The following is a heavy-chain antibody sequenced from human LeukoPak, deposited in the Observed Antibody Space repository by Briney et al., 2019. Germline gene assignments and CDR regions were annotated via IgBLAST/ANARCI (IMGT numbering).Heavy chain of an antibody. CDR3: ARGHSSSVPNGFDY. V-gene: IGHV1-2*06. D-gene: IGHD6-6*01. J-gene: IGHJ4*02. CDR1: GYTFTGYY. Sequence: ASVKVSCKASGYTFTGYYMHWVRQAPGQGLEWMGRINPKSGGTNYAQNFQGSVTMTRDTSISTAYMELSRLRSDDTAVYYCARGHSSSVPNGFDYWGQGTLVTVSS. CDR2: INPKSGGT.